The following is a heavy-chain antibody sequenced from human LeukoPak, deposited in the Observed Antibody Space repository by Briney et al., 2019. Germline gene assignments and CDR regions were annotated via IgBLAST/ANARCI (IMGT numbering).Heavy chain of an antibody. CDR2: ISSSGSTI. Sequence: GGSLRLSCAASGFTFSDYYMSWIRQAPGKGLEWVSYISSSGSTIYYADSVKGRFTISRDNAKNSLYLQMNSLRAEDTAVYYCAKDSFTYYDILTGYFPFDYWGQGTLVTVSS. CDR1: GFTFSDYY. D-gene: IGHD3-9*01. V-gene: IGHV3-11*04. CDR3: AKDSFTYYDILTGYFPFDY. J-gene: IGHJ4*02.